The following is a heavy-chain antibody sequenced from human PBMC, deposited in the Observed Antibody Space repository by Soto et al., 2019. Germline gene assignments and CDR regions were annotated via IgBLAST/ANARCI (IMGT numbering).Heavy chain of an antibody. D-gene: IGHD6-6*01. V-gene: IGHV3-53*01. CDR1: GFTVSSNY. J-gene: IGHJ4*02. CDR2: IYSGGTT. Sequence: GGSLRLSCAASGFTVSSNYMSWVRQAPGKGLEWVSIIYSGGTTYYEDSVKGRVTISRDNSKNTLYLQMNSLRAEDTAVYYCARDSSSRGIDYWGQGTLVTVSS. CDR3: ARDSSSRGIDY.